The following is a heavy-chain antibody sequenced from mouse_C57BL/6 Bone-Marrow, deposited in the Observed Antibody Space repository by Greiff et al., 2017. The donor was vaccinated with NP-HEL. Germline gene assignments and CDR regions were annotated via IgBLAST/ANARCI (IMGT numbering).Heavy chain of an antibody. CDR1: GYTFTSYW. D-gene: IGHD1-1*01. V-gene: IGHV1-69*01. Sequence: QVQLQQSGAELVMPGASVKLSCKASGYTFTSYWMHWVKQRPGQGLEWIGEIDPSDSYTKYNQKFKGKSTLTVDKSSSTAYMQLSSLTSEDSAVYYCAREDYYAPYYFDYWGQGTTLTVSS. CDR3: AREDYYAPYYFDY. J-gene: IGHJ2*01. CDR2: IDPSDSYT.